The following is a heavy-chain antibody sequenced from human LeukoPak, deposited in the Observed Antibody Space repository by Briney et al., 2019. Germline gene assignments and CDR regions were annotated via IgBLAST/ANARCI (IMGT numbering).Heavy chain of an antibody. Sequence: GGSLRLSCAASGFTFDDYGMSWVRQATGKGLEWVSGISWNGGYIGYVDSVKGRFTISRDNAKNSLYVQMNSLRAEDTALYYCARGYYDSSGKGGYFLDYWGQGTLVTVSS. CDR1: GFTFDDYG. CDR3: ARGYYDSSGKGGYFLDY. V-gene: IGHV3-20*04. CDR2: ISWNGGYI. J-gene: IGHJ4*02. D-gene: IGHD3-22*01.